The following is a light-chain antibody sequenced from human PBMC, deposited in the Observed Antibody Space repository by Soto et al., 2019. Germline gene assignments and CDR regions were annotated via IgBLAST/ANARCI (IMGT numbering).Light chain of an antibody. V-gene: IGKV1-9*01. CDR1: QGIDCY. J-gene: IGKJ4*01. CDR2: ETS. CDR3: QQTRSYPPT. Sequence: IQLTQSPSSLSASVGDRVTITCRSSQGIDCYLAWYQQRPGKVPQLLIYETSILQRGVSSRFSGSGSGTDFTLTISSLQAEDFATYYGQQTRSYPPTFGGGTKVEIK.